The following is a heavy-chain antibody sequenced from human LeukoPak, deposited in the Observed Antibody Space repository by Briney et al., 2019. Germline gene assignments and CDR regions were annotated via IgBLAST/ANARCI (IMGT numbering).Heavy chain of an antibody. CDR2: INQEGTEK. D-gene: IGHD2-21*01. J-gene: IGHJ6*03. V-gene: IGHV3-7*04. CDR3: ARDPEGDDYDMDV. Sequence: GGSLRLSCAASXLSISFYLMRWVRQVPGKGLEWLANINQEGTEKNYVDSVKGRFTISRDNAKNSVYLQMNRLRDEDTAVYYCARDPEGDDYDMDVWGQGATVTVSS. CDR1: XLSISFYL.